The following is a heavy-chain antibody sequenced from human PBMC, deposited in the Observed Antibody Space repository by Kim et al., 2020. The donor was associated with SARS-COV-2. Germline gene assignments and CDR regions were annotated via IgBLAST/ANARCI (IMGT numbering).Heavy chain of an antibody. D-gene: IGHD2-21*01. J-gene: IGHJ6*04. CDR3: ARMASMGRYSCMAV. CDR1: GYTFTSYD. Sequence: ASVKVSCKASGYTFTSYDINWVRQATGQGLEWMGWMNPNSGNTGYAQKLQGRVTMTRNTSISTASLELSSLRPEDTAVYYVARMASMGRYSCMAVWAKGT. V-gene: IGHV1-8*01. CDR2: MNPNSGNT.